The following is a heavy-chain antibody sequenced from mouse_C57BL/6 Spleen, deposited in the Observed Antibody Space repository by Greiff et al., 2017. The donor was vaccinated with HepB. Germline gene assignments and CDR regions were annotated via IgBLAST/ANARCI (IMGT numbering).Heavy chain of an antibody. CDR1: GYSITSGYY. J-gene: IGHJ1*03. CDR2: ISYDGSN. D-gene: IGHD1-1*01. CDR3: ARDGSRDWYFDV. Sequence: EVKLMESGPGLVKPSQSLSLTCSVTGYSITSGYYWNWIRQSPGNKLEWMGYISYDGSNNYNPSFKNRISITRDTSKNQFFLKLNSVTTEDTATYYCARDGSRDWYFDVWGTGTTVTVSS. V-gene: IGHV3-6*01.